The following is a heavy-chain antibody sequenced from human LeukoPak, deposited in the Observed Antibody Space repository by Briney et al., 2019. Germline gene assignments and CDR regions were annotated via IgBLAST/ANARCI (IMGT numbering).Heavy chain of an antibody. V-gene: IGHV3-9*01. CDR1: GFTFDDYD. J-gene: IGHJ4*02. CDR2: ISWNSGSI. CDR3: ASWPVGWYGEDS. D-gene: IGHD6-19*01. Sequence: GGSLRLSCAASGFTFDDYDMHWVRQAPGKGLEWVSGISWNSGSIGYADSVKGRFTISRDNAKNSLYLQMNSLRAEDTAVYYCASWPVGWYGEDSWGQGTLVTVSS.